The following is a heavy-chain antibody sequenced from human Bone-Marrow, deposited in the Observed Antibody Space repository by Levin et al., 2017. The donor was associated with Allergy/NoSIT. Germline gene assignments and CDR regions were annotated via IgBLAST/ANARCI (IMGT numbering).Heavy chain of an antibody. CDR2: ISYDGSNE. CDR1: GFTFSSYG. Sequence: GESLKISCAASGFTFSSYGMHWVRQAPGKGLEWVAVISYDGSNEYYADSVKGRFTISRDNSKNTLYLQMNSLRAEDTAVYYCAKDGPRSAPYGMDVWGQGTTVTVSS. V-gene: IGHV3-30*18. CDR3: AKDGPRSAPYGMDV. J-gene: IGHJ6*02.